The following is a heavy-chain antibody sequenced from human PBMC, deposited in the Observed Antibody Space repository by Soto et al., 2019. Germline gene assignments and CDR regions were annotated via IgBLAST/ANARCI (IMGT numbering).Heavy chain of an antibody. CDR1: GFTFSNAW. Sequence: PGGSLRLSCAASGFTFSNAWMSWVRQAPGKGLEWVGRIKSKTDGGTTDYAAPVKGRFTISRDDSKNTLYLQMNSLKTEDTAVYYCTTGRYDFWSGYPDYWGQGTLVTVSS. D-gene: IGHD3-3*01. J-gene: IGHJ4*02. CDR3: TTGRYDFWSGYPDY. CDR2: IKSKTDGGTT. V-gene: IGHV3-15*01.